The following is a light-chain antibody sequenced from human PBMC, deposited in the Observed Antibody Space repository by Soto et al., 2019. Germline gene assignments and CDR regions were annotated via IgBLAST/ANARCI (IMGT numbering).Light chain of an antibody. J-gene: IGKJ4*01. Sequence: DIQMTQSPSTLSASVGDRVSITCRASQSISSWLAWYQQKPGKAPKLLIYDASSVESGVPSRFSGSGSGTEFTLTISSLQPDDFATYYCQRYNNWLTFGGGTKVEIK. CDR3: QRYNNWLT. V-gene: IGKV1-5*01. CDR2: DAS. CDR1: QSISSW.